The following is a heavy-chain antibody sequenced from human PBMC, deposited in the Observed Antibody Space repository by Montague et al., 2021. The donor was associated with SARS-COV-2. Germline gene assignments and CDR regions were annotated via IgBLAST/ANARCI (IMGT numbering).Heavy chain of an antibody. V-gene: IGHV4-39*01. Sequence: SETLSLTCTVSAGAIRDTDYFWGWIRQPPGKGLEWIGSIYYSGTTYHNPSLKSRVTISVDTSKNQFSLKLSSVTAADTAVYLCARHRDNLGSLNWFAPWGQGTLVTVSS. D-gene: IGHD3-16*01. J-gene: IGHJ5*02. CDR2: IYYSGTT. CDR3: ARHRDNLGSLNWFAP. CDR1: AGAIRDTDYF.